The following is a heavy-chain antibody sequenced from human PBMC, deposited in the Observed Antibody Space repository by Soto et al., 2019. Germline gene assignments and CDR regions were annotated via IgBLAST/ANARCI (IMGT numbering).Heavy chain of an antibody. V-gene: IGHV4-59*05. D-gene: IGHD4-17*01. CDR1: RGCVSGDC. CDR2: IYYSGST. Sequence: SGTLSLTCAVYRGCVSGDCGSGILQPPLKGLEWIGSIYYSGSTYYNPSLKSRVTISVDTSKNQFSLKLSSVTAADTAVYYCARHKGTTVTSRAFEDWGQGTLVTVSS. CDR3: ARHKGTTVTSRAFED. J-gene: IGHJ4*02.